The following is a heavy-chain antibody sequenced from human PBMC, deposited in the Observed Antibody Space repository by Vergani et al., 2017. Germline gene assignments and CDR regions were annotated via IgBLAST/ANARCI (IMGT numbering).Heavy chain of an antibody. CDR3: GRGSDNYN. D-gene: IGHD5-24*01. CDR2: ISSGGGDI. J-gene: IGHJ4*02. V-gene: IGHV3-23*01. Sequence: EVQLLESGGGLVQPGGSWRLSCAGAGFTFDTYTMAYVRQAPGKGLEWVATISSGGGDIFYADSVKGRFTISRDNSKNTLYLQMNSLRVEDTAVYYCGRGSDNYNWGQGTLVTVSS. CDR1: GFTFDTYT.